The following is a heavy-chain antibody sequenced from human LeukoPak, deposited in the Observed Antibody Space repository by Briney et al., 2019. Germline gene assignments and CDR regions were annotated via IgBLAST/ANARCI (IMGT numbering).Heavy chain of an antibody. D-gene: IGHD3-22*01. Sequence: GGSLRLSCAASGFSFSSYGMHWVRQAPGKGLEWVSSISSSSSYIYYADSVKGRFTISRDNAKNSLYLQMNSLRAEDTAVYYCARGGSGFPFDYWGQGTLVTVSS. CDR2: ISSSSSYI. CDR3: ARGGSGFPFDY. CDR1: GFSFSSYG. V-gene: IGHV3-21*01. J-gene: IGHJ4*02.